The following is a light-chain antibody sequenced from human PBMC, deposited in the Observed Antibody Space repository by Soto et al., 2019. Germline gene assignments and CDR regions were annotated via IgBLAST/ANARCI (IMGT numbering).Light chain of an antibody. CDR1: QSVRSNS. CDR2: GAS. CDR3: QQYGSSPGT. J-gene: IGKJ1*01. V-gene: IGKV3-20*01. Sequence: EIVLTQSPGTLALSPGERATLSCRASQSVRSNSLAWYQQRHGQAPRLLMFGASSRATGIPDRFSGSGSGTDFTLTIARLEPEDFALYYCQQYGSSPGTFGQGPKVEIK.